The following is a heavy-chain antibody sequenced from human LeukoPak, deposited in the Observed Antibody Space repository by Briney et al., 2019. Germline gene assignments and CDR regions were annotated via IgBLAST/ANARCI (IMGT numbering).Heavy chain of an antibody. Sequence: SETLSLTCTVSGGSISSGSYYWSWIRQPAGKGLEWIGRIYTSGSTNYNPSLKSRVTISVDTSKNQFSLKLSSVTAADTAVYYCAILWTIVVVPAAHWGQGTLVTVSS. CDR1: GGSISSGSYY. V-gene: IGHV4-61*02. CDR2: IYTSGST. D-gene: IGHD2-2*01. J-gene: IGHJ4*02. CDR3: AILWTIVVVPAAH.